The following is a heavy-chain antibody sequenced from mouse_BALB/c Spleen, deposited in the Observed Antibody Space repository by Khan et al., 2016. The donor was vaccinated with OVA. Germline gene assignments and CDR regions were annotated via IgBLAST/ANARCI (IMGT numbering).Heavy chain of an antibody. J-gene: IGHJ3*01. V-gene: IGHV1-26*01. CDR2: VNPNTGDT. CDR3: ARGYECFPY. D-gene: IGHD2-12*01. CDR1: GYSFTVYY. Sequence: VQLQQSGPDLVKPGASVKISCKASGYSFTVYYMTWVKQSPGKSPEWIGRVNPNTGDTNYNQNFKGKAILTVDKSSNTAYVELRSLTSEDSAVCYCARGYECFPYWGQRILGTGSA.